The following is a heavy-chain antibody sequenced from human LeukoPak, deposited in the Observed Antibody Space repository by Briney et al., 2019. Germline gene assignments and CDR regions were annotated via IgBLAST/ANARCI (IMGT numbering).Heavy chain of an antibody. Sequence: GRSLRLSCAASGFTFSSYGMHWVRRAPGKGLEWVAVISYDGSNRYYADSVKGRFTISRDNSKNTLYLQMNSLRAEDTAVYYCATKQWLVRTPPSGYWGQGTLVTVSS. J-gene: IGHJ4*02. CDR1: GFTFSSYG. CDR3: ATKQWLVRTPPSGY. D-gene: IGHD6-19*01. V-gene: IGHV3-30*03. CDR2: ISYDGSNR.